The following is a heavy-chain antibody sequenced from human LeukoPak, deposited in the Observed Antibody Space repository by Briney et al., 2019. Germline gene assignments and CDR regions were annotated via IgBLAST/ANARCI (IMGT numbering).Heavy chain of an antibody. CDR3: ARVGLAVAGAPFDY. D-gene: IGHD6-19*01. Sequence: SETLSLTCTVSGGSISYYYWSWIRQPAGEGLEWIGRIYSSGSTNYNPSLESRVTMSVDTSKNQFSLKLSSVTAADTAVYFCARVGLAVAGAPFDYWGQGTLVTVSS. CDR2: IYSSGST. J-gene: IGHJ4*02. CDR1: GGSISYYY. V-gene: IGHV4-4*07.